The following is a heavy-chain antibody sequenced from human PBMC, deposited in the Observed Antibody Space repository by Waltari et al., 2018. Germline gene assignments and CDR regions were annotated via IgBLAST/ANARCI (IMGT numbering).Heavy chain of an antibody. D-gene: IGHD3-10*01. V-gene: IGHV4-39*02. Sequence: QLQLQEAGPGLVKPSETLSIICTVSGGSINSSSHHWAWIRQPPGKVLEWIGSVYYTWSTHYKPSLKSRVTISLDMSKDDFSLRLNSATTADTGVYYCARGVGADFDFWGQGTRVTVSS. J-gene: IGHJ4*02. CDR3: ARGVGADFDF. CDR1: GGSINSSSHH. CDR2: VYYTWST.